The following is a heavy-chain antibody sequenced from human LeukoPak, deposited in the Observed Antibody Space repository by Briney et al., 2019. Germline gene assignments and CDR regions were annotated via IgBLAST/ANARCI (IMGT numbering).Heavy chain of an antibody. D-gene: IGHD2-15*01. J-gene: IGHJ4*02. V-gene: IGHV3-21*01. CDR2: ISSSSSYI. Sequence: GRSLILSCAASGFTFSSYGMHWVRQAPGKGLEWVSSISSSSSYIYYADSVKGRFTISRDSAKNSLYLQMNSLRAEDTAVYYCAGCSGGSCYLDYWGQGTLVTVSS. CDR3: AGCSGGSCYLDY. CDR1: GFTFSSYG.